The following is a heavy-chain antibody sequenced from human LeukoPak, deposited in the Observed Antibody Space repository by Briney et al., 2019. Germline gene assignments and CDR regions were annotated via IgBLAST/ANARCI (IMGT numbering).Heavy chain of an antibody. V-gene: IGHV1-69*04. D-gene: IGHD5-24*01. J-gene: IGHJ4*02. CDR3: ARVGDGYTLFDY. CDR1: GGTFSSYA. Sequence: SVKVSCKASGGTFSSYAISCVRQAPGQGLEWMGRIIPILGIANYAQKFQGRVTITADKSTSTAYMELSSLRSEDTAVYYCARVGDGYTLFDYWGQGTLVTVSS. CDR2: IIPILGIA.